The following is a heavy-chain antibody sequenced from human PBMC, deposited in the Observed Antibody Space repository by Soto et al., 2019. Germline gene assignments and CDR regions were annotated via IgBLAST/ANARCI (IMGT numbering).Heavy chain of an antibody. Sequence: GVPLRHSYAASGLTFSDYYMSWIRQAPGKGLEWVSYISSSGSTIYYADSVKGRFTISRDNAKNSLYLQMNSLRAEDTAVYYCARVSGYSYYFDYWGQGTLVTVSS. V-gene: IGHV3-11*01. J-gene: IGHJ4*02. CDR2: ISSSGSTI. CDR3: ARVSGYSYYFDY. CDR1: GLTFSDYY. D-gene: IGHD3-22*01.